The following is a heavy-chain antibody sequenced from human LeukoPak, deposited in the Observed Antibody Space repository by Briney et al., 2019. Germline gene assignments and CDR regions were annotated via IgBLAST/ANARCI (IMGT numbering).Heavy chain of an antibody. Sequence: KSSETLSLTCAVYGGSFSGYYWSWIRQPPGKGLEWIGEINHSGSTNYNPSLKSRVTISVDTSKNQSSLKLSSVTAADTAVYYCARGWFGTHSYFDYWGQGTLVAVSS. J-gene: IGHJ4*02. V-gene: IGHV4-34*01. CDR1: GGSFSGYY. CDR3: ARGWFGTHSYFDY. D-gene: IGHD3-10*01. CDR2: INHSGST.